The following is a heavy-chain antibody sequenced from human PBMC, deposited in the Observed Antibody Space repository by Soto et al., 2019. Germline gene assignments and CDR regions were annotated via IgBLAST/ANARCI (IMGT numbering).Heavy chain of an antibody. D-gene: IGHD1-7*01. J-gene: IGHJ6*02. CDR3: ARDQRNGNWNYVTPYYYYYGMDV. CDR2: ISSSSSYI. V-gene: IGHV3-21*01. CDR1: GFTFSSYS. Sequence: GGSLRLSCAASGFTFSSYSMNWVRQAPGKGLEWVSSISSSSSYIYYADSVKGRFTISRDNAKNSLYLQMNSLRAEDTAVYYCARDQRNGNWNYVTPYYYYYGMDVWGQGTTVTVSS.